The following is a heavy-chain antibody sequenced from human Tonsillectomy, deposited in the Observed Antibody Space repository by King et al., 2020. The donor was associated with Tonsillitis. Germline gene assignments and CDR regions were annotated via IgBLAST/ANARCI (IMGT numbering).Heavy chain of an antibody. D-gene: IGHD3-10*01. Sequence: QLVQSGGEVKKPGDSVKVSCKASGYTFTSYGITWVRQAPGQGLEWVGWISGYNGHTNYAQNLQGRVTMTTDTATSTAYMELRSLRSDDTAVYYCARYFFGLGSKFFDYWGQGTLVTVSS. CDR1: GYTFTSYG. CDR2: ISGYNGHT. V-gene: IGHV1-18*01. J-gene: IGHJ4*02. CDR3: ARYFFGLGSKFFDY.